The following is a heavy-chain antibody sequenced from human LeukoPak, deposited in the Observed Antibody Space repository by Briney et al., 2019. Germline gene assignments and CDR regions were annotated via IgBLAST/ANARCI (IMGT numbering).Heavy chain of an antibody. CDR3: AGGPTVTYNWFDP. J-gene: IGHJ5*02. Sequence: SETLSLTCTVSGGSISSSSYYWGWIRQPPGKGLEWIGSIYYSGSTYYNPSLKSRVTISVDTSKNQFSLKLSSVTAADTAVYYCAGGPTVTYNWFDPWGQGTLVTVSS. CDR1: GGSISSSSYY. D-gene: IGHD4-17*01. CDR2: IYYSGST. V-gene: IGHV4-39*07.